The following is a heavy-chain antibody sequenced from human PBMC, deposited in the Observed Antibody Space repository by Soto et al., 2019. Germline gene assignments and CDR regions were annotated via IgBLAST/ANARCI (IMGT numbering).Heavy chain of an antibody. J-gene: IGHJ4*02. CDR2: IDHDGPT. V-gene: IGHV3-74*01. Sequence: EVQLVESGGGLVQPVGYLRLSCAGSGFTFSNYWMHWVRQAPGKGLEWVSRIDHDGPTDYADSVRGRFTISRDNAENTLYLQMNSLRPEDTAVYYCVRDSHGDYWGQGTLVTVSS. CDR1: GFTFSNYW. CDR3: VRDSHGDY.